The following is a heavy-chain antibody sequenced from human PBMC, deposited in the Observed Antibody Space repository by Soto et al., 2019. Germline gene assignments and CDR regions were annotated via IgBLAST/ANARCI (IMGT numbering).Heavy chain of an antibody. V-gene: IGHV3-7*02. CDR1: GFTSSIYW. Sequence: EVQLVESGGGLVQPGASLRLSCAASGFTSSIYWLNWVRQAPGKGLEWVANMKQDGSEKHYLDSVKDRFTISRDNAQGSLHLQLDSLRADDTAVYYCASGTGWFILDWGQGTLVTVSS. CDR3: ASGTGWFILD. D-gene: IGHD6-19*01. CDR2: MKQDGSEK. J-gene: IGHJ4*02.